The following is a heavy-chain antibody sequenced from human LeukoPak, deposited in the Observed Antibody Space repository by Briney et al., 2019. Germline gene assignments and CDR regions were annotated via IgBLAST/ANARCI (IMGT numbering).Heavy chain of an antibody. CDR1: GFTFSSYA. CDR2: ISYDGSNK. CDR3: ANLAGGGGNSVRGLAFDI. D-gene: IGHD4-23*01. V-gene: IGHV3-30*18. J-gene: IGHJ3*02. Sequence: GGSLRLSCAASGFTFSSYAMHWVRQAPGKGLEWVAVISYDGSNKYYADPVKGRFTISRDDSKNTLYLQMNSLRAEDTAVYYCANLAGGGGNSVRGLAFDIWGQGTKVSVSS.